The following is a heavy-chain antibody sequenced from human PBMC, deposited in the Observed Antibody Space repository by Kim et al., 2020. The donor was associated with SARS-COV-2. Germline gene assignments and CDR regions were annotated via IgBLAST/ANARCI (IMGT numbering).Heavy chain of an antibody. V-gene: IGHV3-23*01. J-gene: IGHJ4*02. CDR1: GFTFSNYA. CDR3: ASNLCSGGSCRLYY. Sequence: GGSLRLSCAASGFTFSNYAMSWVRQAPGMGLEWVSGISGSGGSTYYADSAKGRFTISRDNSKNTLYLQMSSLRAEDTAIYYCASNLCSGGSCRLYYWGQGTLVTISS. D-gene: IGHD2-15*01. CDR2: ISGSGGST.